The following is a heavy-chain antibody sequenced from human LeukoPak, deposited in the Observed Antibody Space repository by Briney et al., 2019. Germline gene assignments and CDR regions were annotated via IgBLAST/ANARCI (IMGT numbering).Heavy chain of an antibody. CDR2: VNSGGSDT. J-gene: IGHJ4*02. CDR3: AREYYESYYFDY. D-gene: IGHD3-3*01. CDR1: GFTFSSYW. V-gene: IGHV3-74*01. Sequence: GGSLRLSCAASGFTFSSYWMPWVRQAPGKGLVWVSRVNSGGSDTTYADSVKGRFTISRDNAKNTLYLQMNSLRAEDTAVYFCAREYYESYYFDYWGQGTLVTVSS.